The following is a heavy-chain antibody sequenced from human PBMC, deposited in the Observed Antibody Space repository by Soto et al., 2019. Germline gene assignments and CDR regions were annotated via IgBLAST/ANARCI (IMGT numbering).Heavy chain of an antibody. CDR2: IYYSGST. D-gene: IGHD3-22*01. CDR1: GGSVSSGSYY. V-gene: IGHV4-61*01. CDR3: ARLRIGGSGYYYGLDY. Sequence: QVQLQESGPGLVKPSETLSLTCTVSGGSVSSGSYYWSWIRQPPEKGLEWIGYIYYSGSTNYNPSLKSRVTISVDTSKNQFSLKLSSVTAADTAVYYCARLRIGGSGYYYGLDYWGQGTLVTVSS. J-gene: IGHJ4*02.